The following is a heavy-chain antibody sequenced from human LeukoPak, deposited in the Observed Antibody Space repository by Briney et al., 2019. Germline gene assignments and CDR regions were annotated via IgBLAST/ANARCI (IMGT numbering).Heavy chain of an antibody. Sequence: GGSLRPSCAASGFTFSSYWMSWVRQAPGKGLEWVANIKQDGSEKYYVDSVKGRFTISRDNAKNSLYLQMNSLRAEDTAVYYCARESFTSGSGSYYLDYWGQGTLVTVSS. D-gene: IGHD3-10*01. V-gene: IGHV3-7*03. CDR1: GFTFSSYW. CDR2: IKQDGSEK. CDR3: ARESFTSGSGSYYLDY. J-gene: IGHJ4*02.